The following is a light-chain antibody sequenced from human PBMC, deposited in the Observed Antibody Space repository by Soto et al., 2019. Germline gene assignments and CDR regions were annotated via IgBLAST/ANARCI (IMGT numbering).Light chain of an antibody. Sequence: QSVLTQPPSMSAAPGQMVAISCSGTSSNIGDNSVSWYQHFPGTAPKVLIYDNNRRPSGIPDRFSGSKSGTSAPLTIIGLQTGDEDDYYCATWDSALSAGVFGGGTKVTVL. V-gene: IGLV1-51*01. CDR2: DNN. CDR3: ATWDSALSAGV. J-gene: IGLJ3*02. CDR1: SSNIGDNS.